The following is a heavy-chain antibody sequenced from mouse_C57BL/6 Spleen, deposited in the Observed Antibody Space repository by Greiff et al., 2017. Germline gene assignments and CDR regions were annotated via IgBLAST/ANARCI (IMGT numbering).Heavy chain of an antibody. Sequence: VQLKESGGDLVKPGGSLKLSCAASGFTFSSYGMSWVRQTPDKRLEWVATISSGGSYTYYPDSVKGRFTISRDNAKNTLYLQMSSLKSEDTAMYYCARQRPYYYAMDYWGQGTSVTVSS. CDR3: ARQRPYYYAMDY. CDR1: GFTFSSYG. J-gene: IGHJ4*01. V-gene: IGHV5-6*01. CDR2: ISSGGSYT.